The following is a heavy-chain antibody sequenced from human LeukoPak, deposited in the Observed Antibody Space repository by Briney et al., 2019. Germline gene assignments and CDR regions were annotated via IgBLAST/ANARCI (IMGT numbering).Heavy chain of an antibody. CDR1: GFTFSSYW. J-gene: IGHJ4*02. Sequence: GGSLRLSCAASGFTFSSYWMSWVRQAPGKGLEWVANIKQDGSEKYYVDSVKGRFTISRDNAKNSLYMPMNSLRAEDTAVYYCARDEGGRGYSYGYDYWGQGTLVTVSS. V-gene: IGHV3-7*01. CDR2: IKQDGSEK. D-gene: IGHD5-18*01. CDR3: ARDEGGRGYSYGYDY.